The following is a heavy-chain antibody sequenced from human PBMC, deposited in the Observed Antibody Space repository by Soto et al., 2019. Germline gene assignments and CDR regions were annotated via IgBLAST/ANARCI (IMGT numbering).Heavy chain of an antibody. CDR2: ISWNGGPI. J-gene: IGHJ4*02. CDR3: VKDGYCSSTSCYGHDFDY. Sequence: EVDLVESGGGLGQPGRSLRLSCAASGFTLFDYAMHWVRQAPGKGLEWVAGISWNGGPIGYADSVKGRFTIARDNAKNSLYLQMNGLRAEDTALYYCVKDGYCSSTSCYGHDFDYWGQGTLVIVSS. V-gene: IGHV3-9*01. CDR1: GFTLFDYA. D-gene: IGHD2-2*01.